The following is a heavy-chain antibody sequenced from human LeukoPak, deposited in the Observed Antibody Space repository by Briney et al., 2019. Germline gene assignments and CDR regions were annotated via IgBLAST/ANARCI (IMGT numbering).Heavy chain of an antibody. J-gene: IGHJ6*03. CDR2: MNPNSGNT. CDR3: AGANYDFWSGYYTIAVAGTGYYYYYMDV. V-gene: IGHV1-8*01. CDR1: GYTFTSYD. Sequence: ASVKVSCKASGYTFTSYDINWVRQATGQGLEWMGWMNPNSGNTGYAQKFQGRVTMTRNTSISTAYMELSSLRSEDTAVYYCAGANYDFWSGYYTIAVAGTGYYYYYMDVWGKGTTVTVPS. D-gene: IGHD3-3*01.